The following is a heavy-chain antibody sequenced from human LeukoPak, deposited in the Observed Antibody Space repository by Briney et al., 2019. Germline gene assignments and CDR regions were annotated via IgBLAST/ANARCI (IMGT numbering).Heavy chain of an antibody. J-gene: IGHJ4*02. CDR3: AKQTGSGLFILP. V-gene: IGHV4-39*01. CDR2: IYYTGNT. CDR1: GVSISSSNSY. D-gene: IGHD3/OR15-3a*01. Sequence: SETLSLTCSVSGVSISSSNSYWGWIRQPPGKGLEWIGSIYYTGNTYYNASLKSRVTISIDTSKNQFSLKLTSVTAADTAVYYCAKQTGSGLFILPGGQGTLVTVSS.